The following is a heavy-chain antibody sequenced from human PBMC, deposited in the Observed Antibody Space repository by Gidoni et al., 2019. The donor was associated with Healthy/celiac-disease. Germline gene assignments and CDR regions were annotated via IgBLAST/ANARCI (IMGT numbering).Heavy chain of an antibody. J-gene: IGHJ6*02. CDR3: ARVGCTNGVCYSGYYYYYGMDV. V-gene: IGHV1-46*01. Sequence: QVQLVQSGAEVKKPGASVKVSCKASGYTFTSYYMHWVRQAPGQGLEWMGIINPSGGSTSYEQKFQGRVTMTRDTSTSTVYMELSSLRSEDTAVYYCARVGCTNGVCYSGYYYYYGMDVWGQGTTVTVSS. CDR2: INPSGGST. CDR1: GYTFTSYY. D-gene: IGHD2-8*01.